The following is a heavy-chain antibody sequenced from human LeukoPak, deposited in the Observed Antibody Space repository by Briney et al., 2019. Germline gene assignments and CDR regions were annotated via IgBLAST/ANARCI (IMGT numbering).Heavy chain of an antibody. CDR1: GGSFSGYY. CDR2: INHSGST. J-gene: IGHJ4*02. V-gene: IGHV4-34*01. D-gene: IGHD6-13*01. CDR3: ARGGGYSSRFFDY. Sequence: SETLSLTCAVYGGSFSGYYWSWIRQPPGKGLEWIGEINHSGSTNYNPSLKSRVTISVDTSKNQFSLKLSSVTAADTAVYYCARGGGYSSRFFDYWGQGTLVTVSS.